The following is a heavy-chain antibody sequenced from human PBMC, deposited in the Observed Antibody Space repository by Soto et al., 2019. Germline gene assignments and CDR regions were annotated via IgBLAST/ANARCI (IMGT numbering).Heavy chain of an antibody. D-gene: IGHD2-15*01. CDR1: GGTFSSYA. CDR3: ARVYCSGGSCYEDYYYYGMVV. J-gene: IGHJ6*02. V-gene: IGHV1-69*01. CDR2: IIPIFGTA. Sequence: QVQLVQSGAEVKKPGSSVKVSCKASGGTFSSYAISWVRQAPGQGLEWMGGIIPIFGTANYAQKFQGRVTIAADESTSTAYMELSSLRSEDTAVYYCARVYCSGGSCYEDYYYYGMVVWGQGTTVTVSS.